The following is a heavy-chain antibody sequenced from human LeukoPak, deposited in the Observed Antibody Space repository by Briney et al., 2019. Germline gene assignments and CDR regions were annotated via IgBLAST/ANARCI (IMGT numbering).Heavy chain of an antibody. CDR1: GFTFSGSA. D-gene: IGHD3-3*01. J-gene: IGHJ5*02. Sequence: GGSLRLSCAASGFTFSGSAMHWVRQASGKGLEWVGRIRSKANSYATASAASVKGRFTISRDDSKNTAYLQMNSLKTEDTAVYYCTRNDDFWSGYSLTWGQGTLVTVSS. CDR3: TRNDDFWSGYSLT. V-gene: IGHV3-73*01. CDR2: IRSKANSYAT.